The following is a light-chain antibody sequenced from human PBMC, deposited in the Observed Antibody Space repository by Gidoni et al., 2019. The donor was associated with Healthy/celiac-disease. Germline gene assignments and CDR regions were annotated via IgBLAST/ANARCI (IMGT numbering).Light chain of an antibody. J-gene: IGKJ1*01. V-gene: IGKV3-20*01. Sequence: EIVWTQSPGTLSLSPGERATLACRASQSVGSSFTWYQQKPGQAPRLLLYHASSRSTGIPNRFSGRGSGTFFTLTISRLEPEDFAVYYCQPYGSSPRPFGQGTKVEIK. CDR1: QSVGSS. CDR3: QPYGSSPRP. CDR2: HAS.